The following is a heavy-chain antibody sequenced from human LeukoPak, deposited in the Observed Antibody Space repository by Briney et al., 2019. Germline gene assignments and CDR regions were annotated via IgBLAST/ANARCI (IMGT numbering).Heavy chain of an antibody. Sequence: SETLSLTCAVYGGSFNDYYWSWIRQAPGKGLEWIGEINHSGSTNYNPSLKSRVTISVDTSKNQFSLDLSSVTAADTAVYYCARDLISEYSRSHSHFDPWGQGTLVTVSS. V-gene: IGHV4-34*01. CDR1: GGSFNDYY. CDR3: ARDLISEYSRSHSHFDP. CDR2: INHSGST. D-gene: IGHD5-12*01. J-gene: IGHJ5*02.